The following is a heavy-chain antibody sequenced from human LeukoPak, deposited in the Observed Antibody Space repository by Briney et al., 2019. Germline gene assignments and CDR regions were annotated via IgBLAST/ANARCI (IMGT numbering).Heavy chain of an antibody. D-gene: IGHD1-26*01. CDR1: GGSISSYY. CDR3: ARGGRSYSRQWDYYYYMDV. V-gene: IGHV4-4*07. Sequence: PSETLSLTCTVSGGSISSYYYSWIRQPAGKGLEWIGRIDGSGTTIYNPSLKSPVTMSVDTSKKQFALKLSSVTAADTAVYYCARGGRSYSRQWDYYYYMDVWGKGTTVTVSS. CDR2: IDGSGTT. J-gene: IGHJ6*03.